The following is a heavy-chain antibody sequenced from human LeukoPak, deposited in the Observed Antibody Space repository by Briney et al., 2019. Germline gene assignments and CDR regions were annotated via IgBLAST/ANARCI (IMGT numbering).Heavy chain of an antibody. CDR2: ISYDGSNK. V-gene: IGHV3-30*18. CDR3: AKDRRVGATRDDAFDI. D-gene: IGHD1-26*01. CDR1: GFTFSSYG. J-gene: IGHJ3*02. Sequence: PGGSLRLSCAASGFTFSSYGMHWVRQAPGKGLEWVAVISYDGSNKYYADSVKGRFTISRDNPKNTLYLQMNSLRAEDTAVYYCAKDRRVGATRDDAFDIWGQGTMVTVSS.